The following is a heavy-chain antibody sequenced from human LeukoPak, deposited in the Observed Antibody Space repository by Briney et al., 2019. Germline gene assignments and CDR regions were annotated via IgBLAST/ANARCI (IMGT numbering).Heavy chain of an antibody. V-gene: IGHV1-2*02. CDR3: ARARRIIVVVPAAPNWFDP. Sequence: ASVKLSCKASGYTFTSYDINWVRQAPGQGLEWMGWTNPNSGGTNYAQKFQGRVTMTRDTSISTAYMELSRLRSDDTAVYYCARARRIIVVVPAAPNWFDPWGQGTLVTVSS. CDR1: GYTFTSYD. D-gene: IGHD2-2*01. J-gene: IGHJ5*02. CDR2: TNPNSGGT.